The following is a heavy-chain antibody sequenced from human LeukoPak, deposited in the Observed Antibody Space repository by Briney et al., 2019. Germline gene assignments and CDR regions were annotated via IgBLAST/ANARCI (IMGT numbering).Heavy chain of an antibody. CDR2: INHSGST. D-gene: IGHD1-14*01. J-gene: IGHJ4*02. CDR3: ARGRRSGY. V-gene: IGHV4-34*01. CDR1: GGSISTYY. Sequence: SETLSLTCTVSGGSISTYYWSWIRQPPGKGLEWIGEINHSGSTNYNPSLKSRVTISVDTSKNQFSLKLSSVTAADTAVYYCARGRRSGYWGQGTLVTVSS.